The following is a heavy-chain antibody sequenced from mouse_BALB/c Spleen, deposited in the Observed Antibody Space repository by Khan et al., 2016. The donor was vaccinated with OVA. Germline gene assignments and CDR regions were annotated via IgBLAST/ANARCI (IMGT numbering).Heavy chain of an antibody. V-gene: IGHV1S136*01. CDR2: IYPYNDDT. CDR3: ARNYRYDVYFDS. D-gene: IGHD2-14*01. CDR1: GYTFTSYV. Sequence: VQLKQSGPELVKPGASVKMSCTASGYTFTSYVIHWVKQKPGQGLAWIGYIYPYNDDTQYNEKFKGKATLTSDKSSSPAYMELSSLTTEDSAVYYGARNYRYDVYFDSWGQGTTLTVSA. J-gene: IGHJ2*01.